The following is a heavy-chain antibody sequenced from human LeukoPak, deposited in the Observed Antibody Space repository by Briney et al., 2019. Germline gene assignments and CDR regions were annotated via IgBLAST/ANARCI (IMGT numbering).Heavy chain of an antibody. CDR3: ATDRATQYFDY. V-gene: IGHV3-30*02. CDR2: IWYDGSNK. D-gene: IGHD2-15*01. J-gene: IGHJ4*02. CDR1: GITFRNYG. Sequence: PGGSLRLSCAASGITFRNYGMHWVRQAPGKGLEWVAFIWYDGSNKYYADSVKGRFTISRDNSRNTLFLQMNSLRAEDTAAYYCATDRATQYFDYWGQGTLVSVSS.